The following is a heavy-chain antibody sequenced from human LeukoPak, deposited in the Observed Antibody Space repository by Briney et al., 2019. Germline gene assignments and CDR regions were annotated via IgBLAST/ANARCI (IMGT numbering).Heavy chain of an antibody. V-gene: IGHV3-9*01. CDR1: GFTFDDYA. J-gene: IGHJ4*02. D-gene: IGHD5-12*01. CDR2: ISWNSGSI. CDR3: AKTGSGYYYFDY. Sequence: GGSLRLSCAASGFTFDDYAMHWVRHTPGKGLEWVSGISWNSGSIGYADSVKGRFTISRDNAENSLYLQMNSLRAEDTAVYYCAKTGSGYYYFDYWGQGTLVTVSS.